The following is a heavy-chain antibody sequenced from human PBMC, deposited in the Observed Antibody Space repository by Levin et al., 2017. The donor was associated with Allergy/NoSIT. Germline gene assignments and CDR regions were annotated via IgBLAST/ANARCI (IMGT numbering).Heavy chain of an antibody. Sequence: GGSLRLSCSASGFTFNTYPIHWVRQAPGKRLEYVSAISSHGGDTYYADSVKGRFTISRDNSKNTVYLQLSSLRAEDTAVYYCVKVMITGLAYFDYWGQGTLVTVSS. V-gene: IGHV3-64D*06. CDR3: VKVMITGLAYFDY. CDR2: ISSHGGDT. CDR1: GFTFNTYP. D-gene: IGHD3-16*01. J-gene: IGHJ4*02.